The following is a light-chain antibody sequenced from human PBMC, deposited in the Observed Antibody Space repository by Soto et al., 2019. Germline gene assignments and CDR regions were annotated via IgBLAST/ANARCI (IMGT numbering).Light chain of an antibody. V-gene: IGKV3-15*01. CDR2: AAS. CDR1: QSVGSS. CDR3: QQYYDWPIT. Sequence: EVVMRQSQATLSLSPGERATLSCRASQSVGSSLAWYQQKPGQAPRLLIYAASTRAAGIPARFSGSGSGTDVTLTISSLQSEDVAMYYCQQYYDWPITFGQGTRLEIK. J-gene: IGKJ5*01.